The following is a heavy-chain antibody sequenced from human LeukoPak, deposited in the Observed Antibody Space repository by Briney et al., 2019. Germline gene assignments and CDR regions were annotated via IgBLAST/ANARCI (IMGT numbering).Heavy chain of an antibody. D-gene: IGHD6-6*01. Sequence: SETLSLTCTVSGGSISSYYWSWIRQPAGRGLEWIGRIYTSGSTNYNPSLKSRVTMSVDTSKNQFSLRLSSVTAADTAVYYCARHRAYSYSSPFDIWGQGTMVTVSS. V-gene: IGHV4-4*07. CDR1: GGSISSYY. CDR2: IYTSGST. CDR3: ARHRAYSYSSPFDI. J-gene: IGHJ3*02.